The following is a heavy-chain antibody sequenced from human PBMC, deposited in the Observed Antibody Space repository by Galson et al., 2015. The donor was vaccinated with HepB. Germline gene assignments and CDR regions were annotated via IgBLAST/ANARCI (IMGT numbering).Heavy chain of an antibody. V-gene: IGHV3-23*01. CDR3: AKDRKSLSITMVRATSDY. D-gene: IGHD3-10*01. CDR2: ISGSGGST. CDR1: GFTFSSYA. J-gene: IGHJ4*02. Sequence: SLRLSCAASGFTFSSYAMSWVRQAPGKGLEWVSAISGSGGSTYYADSVKGRFTISRDNSKNTLYLQMNSLRAEDTAVYYCAKDRKSLSITMVRATSDYWGQGTLVTVSS.